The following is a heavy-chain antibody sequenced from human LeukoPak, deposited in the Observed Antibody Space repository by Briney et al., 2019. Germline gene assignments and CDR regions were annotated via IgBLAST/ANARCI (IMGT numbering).Heavy chain of an antibody. CDR3: ARGVEPLAANTLAY. Sequence: QPGGSLRLSCAASGFTVITNDMTWVHQAPGKGLEWVSVLYSDGNTKYADSVQGRFTISRDNSKNTLYLEMNSLSPDDTAVYYCARGVEPLAANTLAYWGQGTLVTVSS. CDR2: LYSDGNT. J-gene: IGHJ4*02. CDR1: GFTVITND. V-gene: IGHV3-53*01. D-gene: IGHD1-14*01.